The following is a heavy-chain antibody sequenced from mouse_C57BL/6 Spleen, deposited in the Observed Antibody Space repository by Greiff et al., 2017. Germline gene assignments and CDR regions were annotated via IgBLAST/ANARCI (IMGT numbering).Heavy chain of an antibody. CDR1: GYTFTSYW. CDR2: IDPSDSYT. CDR3: ARPDGSSPYWDFGG. Sequence: QVQLQQPGAELVMPGASVKLSCKASGYTFTSYWMHWVKQRPGQGLEWIGEIDPSDSYTNYNQKFKGKSTLTVDKSSSTAYMQLSSVTSEDSAVYYWARPDGSSPYWDFGGWGTGTTVTVAS. J-gene: IGHJ1*03. D-gene: IGHD1-1*01. V-gene: IGHV1-69*01.